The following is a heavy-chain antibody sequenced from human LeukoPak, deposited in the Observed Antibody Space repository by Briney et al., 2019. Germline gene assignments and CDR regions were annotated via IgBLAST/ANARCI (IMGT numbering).Heavy chain of an antibody. Sequence: SETLSLTCTVSGGSISSGDYYWSWIRQPPGKGLEWIGYIYYSGSTYYNPSLKSRVTISVDTSKNQFSLKLSSVTAADTAVYYCVRVGGSGAFDIWGQGTMVTVSS. CDR3: VRVGGSGAFDI. J-gene: IGHJ3*02. D-gene: IGHD3-10*01. CDR1: GGSISSGDYY. CDR2: IYYSGST. V-gene: IGHV4-30-4*08.